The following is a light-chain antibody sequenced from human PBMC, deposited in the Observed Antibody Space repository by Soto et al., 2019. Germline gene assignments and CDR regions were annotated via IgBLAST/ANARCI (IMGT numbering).Light chain of an antibody. V-gene: IGLV2-11*01. CDR1: SSDVGGYNC. CDR3: CSYAGSSTFGV. CDR2: DVS. Sequence: QSALTQPRSVSGSPGQSVTISCTGTSSDVGGYNCVSGYQQHPGKAPKFMIYDVSQRPSGVPDRFSGSKSGNTASLTISGLQAEDEADYYCCSYAGSSTFGVFGGGTKLTVL. J-gene: IGLJ2*01.